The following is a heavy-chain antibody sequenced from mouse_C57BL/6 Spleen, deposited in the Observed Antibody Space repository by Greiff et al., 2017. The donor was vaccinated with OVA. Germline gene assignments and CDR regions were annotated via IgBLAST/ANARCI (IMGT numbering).Heavy chain of an antibody. Sequence: VQLQQSGAELVKPGASVKMSCKASGYTFTSYWITWVKQRPGQGLEWIGDIYPGSGSTNYNEKFKSKATLTVDTSSSTAYMQLSSLTSEDSAVYYCARSGYYDYDGGYYFDYWGQGTTLTVSS. V-gene: IGHV1-55*01. CDR1: GYTFTSYW. CDR2: IYPGSGST. J-gene: IGHJ2*01. CDR3: ARSGYYDYDGGYYFDY. D-gene: IGHD2-4*01.